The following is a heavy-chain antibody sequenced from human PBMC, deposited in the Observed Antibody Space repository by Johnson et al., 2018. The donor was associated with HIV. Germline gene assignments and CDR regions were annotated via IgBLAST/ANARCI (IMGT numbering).Heavy chain of an antibody. V-gene: IGHV3-23*04. CDR3: AKRLGYDSRGDQLDI. Sequence: DVQLVESGGGWVQRGGSLRLSCAASGFSFSDYAMSWVRQAPGKGLEWVSGISGGGGRPFYADSVKGRLTISRDHSKNTLYLERNSLRAEDTAVYYCAKRLGYDSRGDQLDIWGQGTMVTVSS. CDR2: ISGGGGRP. CDR1: GFSFSDYA. J-gene: IGHJ3*02. D-gene: IGHD3-22*01.